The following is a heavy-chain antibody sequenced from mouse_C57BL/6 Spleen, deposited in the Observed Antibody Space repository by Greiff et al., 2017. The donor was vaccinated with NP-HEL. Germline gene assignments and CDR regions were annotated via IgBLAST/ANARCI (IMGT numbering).Heavy chain of an antibody. CDR2: ISSGGSYT. Sequence: EVQGVESGGDLVKPGGSLKLSCAASGFTFSSYGMSWVRQTPDKRLEWVATISSGGSYTYYPDSVKGRFTISRDNAKNTLYLQRSSLKSEDTAMYYCARHPMDYWGQGTSVTVSS. V-gene: IGHV5-6*01. J-gene: IGHJ4*01. CDR3: ARHPMDY. CDR1: GFTFSSYG.